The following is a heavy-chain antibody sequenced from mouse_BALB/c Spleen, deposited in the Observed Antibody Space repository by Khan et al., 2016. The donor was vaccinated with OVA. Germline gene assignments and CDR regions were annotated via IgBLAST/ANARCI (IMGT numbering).Heavy chain of an antibody. CDR2: IYPGSDNT. V-gene: IGHV1-77*01. CDR1: GYTFTDYY. Sequence: VQLQQSGAQLARPGASVKLSCKASGYTFTDYYINWMRQRTGQGLEWIGEIYPGSDNTYYNENFKGRATMNVDKSSNTAYMEFSSLTSEDSAVYFCAREWAAWFPYWGQGTLVTVSA. CDR3: AREWAAWFPY. J-gene: IGHJ3*01.